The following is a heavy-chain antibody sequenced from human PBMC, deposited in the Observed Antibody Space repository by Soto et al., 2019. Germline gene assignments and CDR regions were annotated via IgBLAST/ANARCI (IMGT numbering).Heavy chain of an antibody. CDR2: IYSGGST. Sequence: GGSLRLSCAASGFTVSSNYMSWVRQAPGKGLEWVSVIYSGGSTYYADSVKGRFTISRDNSKNTLYLQMNSLRAEDTAVYYCARWVAALYYFDYWGQGTLVTVSS. CDR3: ARWVAALYYFDY. J-gene: IGHJ4*02. V-gene: IGHV3-66*01. D-gene: IGHD6-6*01. CDR1: GFTVSSNY.